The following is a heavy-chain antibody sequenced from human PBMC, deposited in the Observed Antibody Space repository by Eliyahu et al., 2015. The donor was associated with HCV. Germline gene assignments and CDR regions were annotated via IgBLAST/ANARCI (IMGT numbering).Heavy chain of an antibody. CDR1: GFTFSSYS. CDR3: ARGSVRIAESANGPDY. CDR2: ISSSSSYI. V-gene: IGHV3-21*01. D-gene: IGHD6-13*01. Sequence: EVQLVESGGGLVKPGGSLRLSCAASGFTFSSYSMNWVRQAPGKGLEWVSSISSSSSYIYYADSVKGRFTISRDNAKNSLYLQMNSLRAEDTAVYYCARGSVRIAESANGPDYWGQGTLVTVSS. J-gene: IGHJ4*02.